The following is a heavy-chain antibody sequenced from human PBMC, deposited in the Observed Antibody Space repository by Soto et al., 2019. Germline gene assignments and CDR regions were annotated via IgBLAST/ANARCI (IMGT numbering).Heavy chain of an antibody. CDR1: GFSFRSHW. V-gene: IGHV3-7*05. Sequence: VPLVESGGGLVQPGGSLRLSCAASGFSFRSHWMSWVRQAPGKGLEWVANIKQDGSEKYYVDSVKGRFTISRDNAKNSLYLQMNTLRAEDTAVYYCATNGFDIWGQGTMVTVSS. CDR3: ATNGFDI. CDR2: IKQDGSEK. J-gene: IGHJ3*02.